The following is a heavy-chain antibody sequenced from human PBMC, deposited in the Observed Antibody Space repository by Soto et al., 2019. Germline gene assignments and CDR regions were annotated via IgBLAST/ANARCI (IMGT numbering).Heavy chain of an antibody. CDR3: ARAPGGIFCGMDV. V-gene: IGHV1-69*13. Sequence: GASVKVSCKASGGTFSSYAISWVRQAPGQGLEWMGGIIPIFGAANYAQKFQGRVTITADESTSTACMELSSLRSEDTAVYYCARAPGGIFCGMDVWGQGTTVTVSS. D-gene: IGHD2-15*01. J-gene: IGHJ6*02. CDR1: GGTFSSYA. CDR2: IIPIFGAA.